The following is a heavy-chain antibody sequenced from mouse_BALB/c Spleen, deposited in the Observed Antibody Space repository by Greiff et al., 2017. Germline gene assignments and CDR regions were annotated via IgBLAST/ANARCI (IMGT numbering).Heavy chain of an antibody. V-gene: IGHV1-63*02. CDR3: AGLPPKGAMDY. CDR2: IYPGGGYT. D-gene: IGHD3-3*01. Sequence: QVQLQQPGAELVRPGTSVKISCKASGYTFTNYWLGWVKQRPGHGLEWIGDIYPGGGYTNYNEKFKGKATLTADTSSSPAYSQLSSLTSEDSAVYFCAGLPPKGAMDYWGQGTSVTVSS. J-gene: IGHJ4*01. CDR1: GYTFTNYW.